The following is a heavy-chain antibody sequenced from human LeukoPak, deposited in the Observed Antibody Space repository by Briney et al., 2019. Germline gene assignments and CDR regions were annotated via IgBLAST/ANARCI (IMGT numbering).Heavy chain of an antibody. V-gene: IGHV4-39*01. D-gene: IGHD6-13*01. CDR2: IYYSGST. Sequence: PSGTLSLTCTVSGGSISSSSYYWGWIRQPPGRGLEWIGSIYYSGSTYYNPSLKSRVTISVDTSKNQFSLKLSSVTAADTAVYYCARSIAAAGTPSDYWGQGTLVTVSS. CDR3: ARSIAAAGTPSDY. CDR1: GGSISSSSYY. J-gene: IGHJ4*02.